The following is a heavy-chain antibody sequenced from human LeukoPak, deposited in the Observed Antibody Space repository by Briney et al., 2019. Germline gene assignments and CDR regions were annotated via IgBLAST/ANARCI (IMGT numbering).Heavy chain of an antibody. V-gene: IGHV1-69*05. CDR1: GGTFSSYA. CDR3: ARGDQFLYYYDSNPFDY. J-gene: IGHJ4*02. Sequence: SVKVSCKASGGTFSSYAISWVRQAPGQGLEWMGRIIPIFGTANYAQKLQGRVTITTDESTSTAYMELSSPRSEDTAVYYCARGDQFLYYYDSNPFDYWGQGTLVTVSS. D-gene: IGHD3-22*01. CDR2: IIPIFGTA.